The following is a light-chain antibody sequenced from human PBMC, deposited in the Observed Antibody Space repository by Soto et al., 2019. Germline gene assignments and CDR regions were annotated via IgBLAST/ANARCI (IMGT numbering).Light chain of an antibody. CDR3: QQYGPSPPYT. V-gene: IGKV3-20*01. J-gene: IGKJ2*01. CDR1: RSFASSY. CDR2: AAS. Sequence: EVVLTQSPGILSLSPGERATLSCRASRSFASSYLAWYQQKPGQAPRLLIYAASIRATGIPDRFSGSGSVTDFTLTISRLEPEDSAVYFCQQYGPSPPYTFGQGTKLEIK.